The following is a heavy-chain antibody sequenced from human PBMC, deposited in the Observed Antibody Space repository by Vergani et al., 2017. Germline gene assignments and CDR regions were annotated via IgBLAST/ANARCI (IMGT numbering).Heavy chain of an antibody. J-gene: IGHJ4*02. CDR2: ISSSSSYI. CDR3: VRDLSSLGGNSDHVADY. D-gene: IGHD4-23*01. Sequence: EVQLVESGGGLVKPGGSLRLSCAASGFTFSSYSMNWVRQAPGKGLEWVSSISSSSSYIYYADSVKGRFTISRDNAKNSLYLQMNSLRAEDTAVYYCVRDLSSLGGNSDHVADYWGQGTLVTVSS. V-gene: IGHV3-21*01. CDR1: GFTFSSYS.